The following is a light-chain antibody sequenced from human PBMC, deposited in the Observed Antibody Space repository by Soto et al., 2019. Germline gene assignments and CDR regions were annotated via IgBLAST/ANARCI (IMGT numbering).Light chain of an antibody. CDR2: AAS. CDR3: QKYSSVLV. Sequence: DIQMTQSPPSLSASVGDRVTITCRASQDIRNFVAWYQQKPGKAPKLLIYAASTLQSGVPSRFSGSGSGTDFTRTINSLQPEDVATYSCQKYSSVLVFGPGTKVEIK. J-gene: IGKJ3*01. CDR1: QDIRNF. V-gene: IGKV1-27*01.